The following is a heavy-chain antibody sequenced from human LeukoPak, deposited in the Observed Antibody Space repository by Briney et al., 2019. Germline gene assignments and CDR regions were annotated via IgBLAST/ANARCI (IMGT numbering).Heavy chain of an antibody. Sequence: PGGSLRLSCAASGFTFSSYGMHRVRQAPGKGLEWVAVIWYDGSNKYYADSVEGRFTISRDNSKNTLYLQMNSLRAEDTAVYYCAREHGMDVWGQGTTVTVSS. CDR3: AREHGMDV. J-gene: IGHJ6*02. V-gene: IGHV3-33*01. CDR1: GFTFSSYG. CDR2: IWYDGSNK.